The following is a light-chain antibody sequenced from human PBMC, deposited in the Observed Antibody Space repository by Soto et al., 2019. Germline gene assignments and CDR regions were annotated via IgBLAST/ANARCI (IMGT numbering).Light chain of an antibody. CDR1: QSLVHSNGNTY. CDR3: MQGTHWPYS. V-gene: IGKV2-30*02. Sequence: DVVLTQSPLSLPVTLGQAASISCRSTQSLVHSNGNTYLTWFQQRPGRSPRRLIHQVSNRDSGVPDRYSGSGSGTDFTLKISRVEAEDIGIYYCMQGTHWPYSFGQGTKVDIK. J-gene: IGKJ2*03. CDR2: QVS.